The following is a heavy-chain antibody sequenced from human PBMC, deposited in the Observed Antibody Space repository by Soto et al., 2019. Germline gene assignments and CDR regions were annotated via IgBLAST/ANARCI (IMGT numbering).Heavy chain of an antibody. Sequence: QVQLQESGPGLVKPSETLSLTCTVSGGPTSSYYWSWIRQPPGKGLEWIGYIYYTGSTNYNPSLKSRVTISVDTSKNQFSLYLSSVTAADTAVYYCARAFGSTMPSLIWGQGTLVTVSS. CDR2: IYYTGST. V-gene: IGHV4-59*01. J-gene: IGHJ4*02. CDR1: GGPTSSYY. D-gene: IGHD2-2*01. CDR3: ARAFGSTMPSLI.